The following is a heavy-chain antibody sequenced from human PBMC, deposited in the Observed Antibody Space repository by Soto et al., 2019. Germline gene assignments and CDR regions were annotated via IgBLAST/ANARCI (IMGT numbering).Heavy chain of an antibody. CDR3: VKDESINWYSGHFRH. D-gene: IGHD6-13*01. CDR2: INWNSGSI. CDR1: GFTFDDYA. J-gene: IGHJ1*01. Sequence: LRLSCAASGFTFDDYAMHWVRQVPLKGLEWVSGINWNSGSIGYGDSVKGRFAISRDNAKNSLHLQMNSLSAEDTAFYYCVKDESINWYSGHFRHWGQGTLVTISS. V-gene: IGHV3-9*01.